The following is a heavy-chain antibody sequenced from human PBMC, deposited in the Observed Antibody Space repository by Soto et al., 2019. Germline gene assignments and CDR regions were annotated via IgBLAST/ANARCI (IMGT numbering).Heavy chain of an antibody. CDR3: ARGVTTLPTFDY. V-gene: IGHV4-30-2*01. J-gene: IGHJ4*02. CDR2: IYHSGST. CDR1: GGSISSGGYS. D-gene: IGHD4-17*01. Sequence: SQTLSLTCAVSGGSISSGGYSCNWIRQPPGKGLEWIGYIYHSGSTYYNPSLKSRVTISVDRSKNQFSLKLSSVTAADTAVYYCARGVTTLPTFDYCGEGTLVTVSS.